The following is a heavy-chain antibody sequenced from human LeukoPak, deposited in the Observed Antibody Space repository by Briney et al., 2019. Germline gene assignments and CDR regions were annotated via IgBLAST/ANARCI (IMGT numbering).Heavy chain of an antibody. CDR2: IYSGGST. V-gene: IGHV3-66*01. CDR3: ARVDYGDYGFDY. D-gene: IGHD4-17*01. Sequence: GGSLRLSCAASGFTVSSNYMSWVRQAPGKGLEGVSVIYSGGSTYYADSVKGRFTISRDNSKNTLYLQMNSLRAEDTAVYYCARVDYGDYGFDYWGQGTLVTVSS. CDR1: GFTVSSNY. J-gene: IGHJ4*02.